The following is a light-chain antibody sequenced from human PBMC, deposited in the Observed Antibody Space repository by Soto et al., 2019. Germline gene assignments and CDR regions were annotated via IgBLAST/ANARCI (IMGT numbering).Light chain of an antibody. J-gene: IGKJ2*01. Sequence: DIQMTQSPSTLSASVGDRVTITCRASQSISSWLDWYQQKPGKAPKLLIYKASSLESGVPSRFSGSGSGTEFTLTISSLQPDDFATYYCQQYNSSTFGQGTKLEIK. CDR2: KAS. V-gene: IGKV1-5*03. CDR1: QSISSW. CDR3: QQYNSST.